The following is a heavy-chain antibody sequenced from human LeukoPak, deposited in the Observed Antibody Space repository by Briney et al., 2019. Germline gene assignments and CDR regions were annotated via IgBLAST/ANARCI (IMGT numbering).Heavy chain of an antibody. J-gene: IGHJ4*02. CDR2: ISYDGSNK. V-gene: IGHV3-30*03. CDR1: GFTFSSYG. Sequence: PGGSLRLSCAASGFTFSSYGMHWVRQAPGKGLEWVAVISYDGSNKYYADSVKGRFTISRDNSKNMLYLQMNDVRAEDTAIYYCAGAPETGHWGQGTLVTVSS. CDR3: AGAPETGH.